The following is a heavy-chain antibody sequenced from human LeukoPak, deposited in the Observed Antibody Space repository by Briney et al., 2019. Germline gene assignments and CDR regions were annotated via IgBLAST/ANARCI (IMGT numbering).Heavy chain of an antibody. CDR2: ISGRSTFT. Sequence: GGSLRLSCAASGFTFSDYHMSWVRQAPGKGLEWVSYISGRSTFTKYADSVKGRFTISRDNAKNSLYLQMNSLRAEDTAVYYCARDGAGDYVDYWGQGTLVTVSS. D-gene: IGHD4-17*01. J-gene: IGHJ4*02. CDR3: ARDGAGDYVDY. V-gene: IGHV3-11*05. CDR1: GFTFSDYH.